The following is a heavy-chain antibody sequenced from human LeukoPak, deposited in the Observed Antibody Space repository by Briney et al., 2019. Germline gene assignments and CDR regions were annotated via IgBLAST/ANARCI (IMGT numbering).Heavy chain of an antibody. V-gene: IGHV2-5*02. Sequence: SGPTLVKPTQTLTLTCTFSGFSLSTRGVGVGWIRQPPGKALEWLALIYWDDDKRYSPSLKSSHTIAKDTSKNQVVLTMTNMDPVDTATYYCAHNSVSSIMYAFDIWGQGTMVTVSS. CDR2: IYWDDDK. D-gene: IGHD1-14*01. J-gene: IGHJ3*02. CDR1: GFSLSTRGVG. CDR3: AHNSVSSIMYAFDI.